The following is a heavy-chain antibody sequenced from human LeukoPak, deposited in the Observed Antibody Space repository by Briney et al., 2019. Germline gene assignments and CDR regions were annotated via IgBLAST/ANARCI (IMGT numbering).Heavy chain of an antibody. Sequence: ASVKVSCKASGGTFSSYAISWVRQAPGQGREWMGGIIPIFGTATYAQKSQGRVAITADESTITADMELSSLRSEDTAVYYCARVKWKAAAGTYYYYLDVWGKGTTVTVSS. CDR2: IIPIFGTA. CDR1: GGTFSSYA. CDR3: ARVKWKAAAGTYYYYLDV. V-gene: IGHV1-69*13. D-gene: IGHD6-13*01. J-gene: IGHJ6*03.